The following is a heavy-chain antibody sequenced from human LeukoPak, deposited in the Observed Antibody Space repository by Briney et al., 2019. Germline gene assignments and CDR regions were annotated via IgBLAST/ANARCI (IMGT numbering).Heavy chain of an antibody. V-gene: IGHV1-18*01. J-gene: IGHJ6*02. D-gene: IGHD2-2*01. CDR2: ISAYNGNT. CDR3: ARDRPDIVVVPAARDYYYYGMDV. Sequence: ASVKVSCKASGYTFTSYGISWMRQAPGQGLEWMGWISAYNGNTNYAQKLQGRVTMTTDTSTSTAYMELRSLRSDDTAVYYCARDRPDIVVVPAARDYYYYGMDVWGQGTTVTVSS. CDR1: GYTFTSYG.